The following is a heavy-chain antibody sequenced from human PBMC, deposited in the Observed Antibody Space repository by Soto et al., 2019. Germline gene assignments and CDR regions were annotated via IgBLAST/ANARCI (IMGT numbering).Heavy chain of an antibody. V-gene: IGHV4-59*11. Sequence: SETLSLTCIVSGGSISCHYWSCIRQRPGKGLGWIGYIYYSGSTNYNPSLKSRVTISVDTSQNQFSLKLSSVTAADTAVYYCAKSRESYNWNEMGYWSQVNMVAVSS. CDR2: IYYSGST. D-gene: IGHD1-1*01. CDR3: AKSRESYNWNEMGY. CDR1: GGSISCHY. J-gene: IGHJ4*02.